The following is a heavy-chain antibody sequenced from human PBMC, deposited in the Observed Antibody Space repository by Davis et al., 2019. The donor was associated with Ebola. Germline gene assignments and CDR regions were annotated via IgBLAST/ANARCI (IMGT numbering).Heavy chain of an antibody. Sequence: GGSLRLSCAASGFTFSSYAMHWVRQAPGKGLEWVAVISYDGSNKYYADSVKGRFTISRGDSKNTAYLQMNSLKTEDTAVYYCTRPGTTVTGYYYYGMDVWGQGTTVTVSS. CDR3: TRPGTTVTGYYYYGMDV. D-gene: IGHD4-11*01. CDR2: ISYDGSNK. V-gene: IGHV3-30-3*01. CDR1: GFTFSSYA. J-gene: IGHJ6*02.